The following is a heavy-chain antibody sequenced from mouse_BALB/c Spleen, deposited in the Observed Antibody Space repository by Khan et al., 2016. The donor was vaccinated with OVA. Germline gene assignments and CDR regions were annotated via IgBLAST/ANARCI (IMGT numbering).Heavy chain of an antibody. CDR1: GSSITSAYS. CDR2: IHSSGIT. D-gene: IGHD1-1*01. CDR3: ARFDGSRAFDY. Sequence: EVQLQESGPDLVKPSQSLSLTCTVTGSSITSAYSWHWVRQFPGNKLEWMGYIHSSGITNYNPSLKSRLSIIRDTSKNQFFLQLNSVTTEDTATYYCARFDGSRAFDYWGQGSTLTVSA. J-gene: IGHJ2*01. V-gene: IGHV3-1*02.